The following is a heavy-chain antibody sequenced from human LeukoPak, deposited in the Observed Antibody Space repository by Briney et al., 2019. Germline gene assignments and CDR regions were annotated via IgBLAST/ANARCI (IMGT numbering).Heavy chain of an antibody. CDR2: IIPILGIT. Sequence: ASVKVSCKASGGTFSSYAISWVRQAPGQGLEWMGRIIPILGITNYAQKFQGRVTITADKSTSTAYMELSSLRSDDTAVYYCARDPSGGYVPYFDYWGQGTPVTVSS. CDR3: ARDPSGGYVPYFDY. J-gene: IGHJ4*02. CDR1: GGTFSSYA. V-gene: IGHV1-69*04. D-gene: IGHD3-16*01.